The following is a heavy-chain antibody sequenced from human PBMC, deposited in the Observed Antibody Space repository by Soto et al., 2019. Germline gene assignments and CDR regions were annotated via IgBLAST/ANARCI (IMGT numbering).Heavy chain of an antibody. D-gene: IGHD6-6*01. Sequence: NPSETLSLTCTVSGGSISSGGYYWSWIRQHPGKGLEWIGYIYYSGSTYYNPSLKSRVTISVDTSKNQFSLKLSSVTAADTAVYYCAIVDEYYYGMDVWGQGTTVTVSS. J-gene: IGHJ6*02. CDR3: AIVDEYYYGMDV. CDR1: GGSISSGGYY. V-gene: IGHV4-31*03. CDR2: IYYSGST.